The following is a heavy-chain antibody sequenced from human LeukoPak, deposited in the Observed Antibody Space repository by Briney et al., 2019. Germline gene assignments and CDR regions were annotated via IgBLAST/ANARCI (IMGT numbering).Heavy chain of an antibody. CDR1: GFTVNSYA. CDR2: ISGSGGST. J-gene: IGHJ6*02. V-gene: IGHV3-23*01. CDR3: AKSAGRGYYYGMDV. Sequence: GGFLRLSCAASGFTVNSYAMSWVRQGPGKGLERVSAISGSGGSTYYADSVKGRFTISRDNSKNTLYLQMNSLRAEDTAVYYCAKSAGRGYYYGMDVWGQGTTVTISS.